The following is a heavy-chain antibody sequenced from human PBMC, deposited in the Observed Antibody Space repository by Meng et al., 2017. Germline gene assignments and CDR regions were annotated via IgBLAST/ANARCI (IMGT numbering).Heavy chain of an antibody. CDR2: INHSGST. Sequence: QVQLQQWGAGLVKTPETLSPTCAVYGGSFSGYYWSWIRQPQGKGLEWIGEINHSGSTNYNPSLKSRVTISVDTSKNQFSLKLSSVTAADTAVYYCARGTRGYSYGNDYWGQGTLVTVSS. J-gene: IGHJ4*02. D-gene: IGHD5-18*01. CDR3: ARGTRGYSYGNDY. V-gene: IGHV4-34*01. CDR1: GGSFSGYY.